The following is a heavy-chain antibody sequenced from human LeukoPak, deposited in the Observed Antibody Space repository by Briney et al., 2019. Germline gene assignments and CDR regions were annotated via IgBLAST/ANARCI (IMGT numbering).Heavy chain of an antibody. CDR3: ERGYDILTGYDY. D-gene: IGHD3-9*01. Sequence: GASVKVSCKASGYTFTSYDINWVRQATGQGLEWMGWMNPNSGNTGYAQKFQGRVTMTRNTSISTAYMELSSLRSEETAVYYCERGYDILTGYDYWGQGTLVTVSS. J-gene: IGHJ4*02. V-gene: IGHV1-8*01. CDR1: GYTFTSYD. CDR2: MNPNSGNT.